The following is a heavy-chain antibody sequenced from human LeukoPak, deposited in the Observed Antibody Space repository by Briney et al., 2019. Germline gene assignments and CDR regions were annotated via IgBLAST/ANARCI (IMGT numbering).Heavy chain of an antibody. CDR2: IYTSGST. CDR1: GGSISSGSYY. Sequence: PSETLSLTCTVSGGSISSGSYYWSWIRQPAGKGLEWIGRIYTSGSTNYNPSLKSRVTMSVDTSKNQFSLKLSSVTAADTAVYYCARGREMATKFDYWGQGTLVTVSS. V-gene: IGHV4-61*02. D-gene: IGHD5-24*01. J-gene: IGHJ4*02. CDR3: ARGREMATKFDY.